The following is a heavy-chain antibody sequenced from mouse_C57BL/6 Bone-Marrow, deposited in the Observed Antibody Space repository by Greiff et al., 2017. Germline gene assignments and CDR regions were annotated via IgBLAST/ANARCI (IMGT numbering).Heavy chain of an antibody. J-gene: IGHJ2*01. D-gene: IGHD2-5*01. CDR2: IDPSDSYT. CDR1: GYTFTSYW. Sequence: VQLQQPGAELVKPGASVKLSCKASGYTFTSYWMQWVKQRPGQGLEWIGEIDPSDSYTNYNQKFKGKATVTVDTSSSTAYMQLSSLTSEDSAVYYCAREDSNYLYYFDYWGQGTTLTVSS. V-gene: IGHV1-50*01. CDR3: AREDSNYLYYFDY.